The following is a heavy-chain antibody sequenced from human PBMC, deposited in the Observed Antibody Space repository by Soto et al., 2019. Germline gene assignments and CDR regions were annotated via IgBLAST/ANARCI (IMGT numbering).Heavy chain of an antibody. D-gene: IGHD6-6*01. CDR2: INPSGGST. CDR1: GYTFTSYY. Sequence: ASVKVSCKASGYTFTSYYMHWVRQAPGQGLEWMGIINPSGGSTSYAQKFQGGVTMTRDTSTSTVYMELSSLRSEDTAVYYCARDWSIAARRTNWFDPWGQGTLVTVSS. V-gene: IGHV1-46*03. J-gene: IGHJ5*02. CDR3: ARDWSIAARRTNWFDP.